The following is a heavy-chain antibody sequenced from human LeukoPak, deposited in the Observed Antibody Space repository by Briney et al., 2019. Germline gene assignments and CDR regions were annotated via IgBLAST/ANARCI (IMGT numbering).Heavy chain of an antibody. J-gene: IGHJ4*02. CDR1: GFTFSSYG. CDR3: VRAAAWFGEVLDY. CDR2: ISGSGGST. V-gene: IGHV3-23*01. Sequence: GGSLRLSCAASGFTFSSYGMHWVRQAPGKGLEWVSAISGSGGSTYYADSVKGRFTISRDNSKNTLYLQMNSLRAEDTALYYCVRAAAWFGEVLDYWGQGTLVTVSS. D-gene: IGHD3-10*01.